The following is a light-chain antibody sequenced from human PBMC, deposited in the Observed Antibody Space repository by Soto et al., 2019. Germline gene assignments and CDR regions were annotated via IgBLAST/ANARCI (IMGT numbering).Light chain of an antibody. CDR1: QSISNW. V-gene: IGKV1-5*03. Sequence: DIQMTQSPSTLSASVGDRVTITCRASQSISNWLAWYQQKPGKAPKLLIYEASTLESGVPSTFSGSGSGTEFTLTISSLQPDDFATYYCQQYNSYSPAFGQGNKLEIK. J-gene: IGKJ2*01. CDR2: EAS. CDR3: QQYNSYSPA.